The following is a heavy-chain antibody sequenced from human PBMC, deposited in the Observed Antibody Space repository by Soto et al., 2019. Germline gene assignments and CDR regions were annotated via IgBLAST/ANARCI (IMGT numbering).Heavy chain of an antibody. Sequence: ASVKVSCKASGYTFTGYYMHWVRQAPGQGLEWMGWINPNSGGTNYAQKFQGWVTMTRDTSISTAYMELSRLRSDDKAVYYCARELRAAADYYYYGMDVWGQGTTVTVSS. V-gene: IGHV1-2*04. J-gene: IGHJ6*02. D-gene: IGHD6-13*01. CDR1: GYTFTGYY. CDR2: INPNSGGT. CDR3: ARELRAAADYYYYGMDV.